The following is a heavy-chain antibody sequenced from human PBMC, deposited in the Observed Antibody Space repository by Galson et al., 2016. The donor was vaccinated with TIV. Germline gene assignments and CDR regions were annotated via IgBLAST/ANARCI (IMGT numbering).Heavy chain of an antibody. J-gene: IGHJ4*02. Sequence: PALVKPTQTLTLTCTFSGFSLSTSGVGVGWIRQPPGKALEWLASIYWDEDRRFSPSLKDRHIITKDTSRNQVVLTMTSMGPTDTATYYCAHNLRGPGSAWPLHYWGQGTLVTVST. D-gene: IGHD6-25*01. V-gene: IGHV2-5*02. CDR2: IYWDEDR. CDR3: AHNLRGPGSAWPLHY. CDR1: GFSLSTSGVG.